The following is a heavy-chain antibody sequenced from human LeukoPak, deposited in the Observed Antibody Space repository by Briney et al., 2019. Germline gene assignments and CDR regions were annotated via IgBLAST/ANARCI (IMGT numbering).Heavy chain of an antibody. Sequence: GGTLRLSCAASGFTFSSYGMSWVRQTPGKGLEWVSAISSSGASTYYADSVKGRFTISRDTSKNTLYLQMNRLRAEDTAAYYCARSGLNRFDYWGQGTLVTVSS. CDR1: GFTFSSYG. J-gene: IGHJ4*02. D-gene: IGHD2-15*01. CDR3: ARSGLNRFDY. CDR2: ISSSGAST. V-gene: IGHV3-23*01.